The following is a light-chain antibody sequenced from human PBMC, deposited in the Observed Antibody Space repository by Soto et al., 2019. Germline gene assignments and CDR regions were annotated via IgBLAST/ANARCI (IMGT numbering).Light chain of an antibody. CDR2: GVS. Sequence: EIVMTQSPATLSVSPGETATLSCRASQSVAGNLAWYQQKPGQPPRLLIYGVSTRATGVPARFSGSGSETDFTLTISRLEPEDFAVYYCQQYGSSPRTFGQGTKVDIK. CDR1: QSVAGN. J-gene: IGKJ1*01. V-gene: IGKV3-15*01. CDR3: QQYGSSPRT.